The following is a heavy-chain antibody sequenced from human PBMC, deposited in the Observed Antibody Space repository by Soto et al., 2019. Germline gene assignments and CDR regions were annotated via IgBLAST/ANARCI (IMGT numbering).Heavy chain of an antibody. Sequence: QVQLVQSGAEVKRPGASVKVSCEASGYTFTTYDINWVRQASGQGLEWLGCVNPSSGTTVYAQKFHGRVTMTSDTSISTAYMELSSMKSDDTAIYYCARASMYIWNDHWGQGTLVTVSS. CDR2: VNPSSGTT. D-gene: IGHD1-20*01. CDR3: ARASMYIWNDH. V-gene: IGHV1-8*02. CDR1: GYTFTTYD. J-gene: IGHJ1*01.